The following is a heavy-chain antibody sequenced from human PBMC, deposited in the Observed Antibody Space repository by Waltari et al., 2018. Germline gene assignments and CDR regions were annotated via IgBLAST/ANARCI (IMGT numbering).Heavy chain of an antibody. J-gene: IGHJ4*02. V-gene: IGHV3-23*01. D-gene: IGHD3-16*01. Sequence: QLLESGGGLVQPGGSLRLSCAASGFTFSSYAITWVRQAPGKGLEWVSAISGTGASTYDADSVKGRFTISRDNSKNSLYLQMNSRRADDTAVYYCTMTYYDYLWGTRTTVYWGQGTLVTVSS. CDR2: ISGTGAST. CDR3: TMTYYDYLWGTRTTVY. CDR1: GFTFSSYA.